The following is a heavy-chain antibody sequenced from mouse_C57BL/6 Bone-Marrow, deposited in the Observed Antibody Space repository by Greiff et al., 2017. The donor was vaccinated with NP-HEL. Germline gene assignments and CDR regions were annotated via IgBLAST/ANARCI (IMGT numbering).Heavy chain of an antibody. D-gene: IGHD1-1*01. CDR3: ARKDGSSLHWYFDV. J-gene: IGHJ1*03. V-gene: IGHV5-17*01. CDR2: ISSGSSTI. CDR1: GFTFSDYG. Sequence: EVKLVESGGGLVKPGGSLKLSCAASGFTFSDYGMHWVRQAPEKGLEWVAYISSGSSTIYYADTVKGRFTISRDNAKNTLFLQMTSLRSEDTAMYYGARKDGSSLHWYFDVWGTGTTVTVSS.